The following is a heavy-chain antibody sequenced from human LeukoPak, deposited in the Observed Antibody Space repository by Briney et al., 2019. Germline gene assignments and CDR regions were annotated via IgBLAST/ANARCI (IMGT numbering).Heavy chain of an antibody. V-gene: IGHV1-18*01. D-gene: IGHD3-10*01. CDR1: GYTFSNYG. Sequence: ASVKVSCKASGYTFSNYGIGWVRQAPGQGLEWVGWVSTYDADTNYAQKLQGRVTMTTDTSTSTAYMELRSLTSDDAAVYYCARGDYFDYWGQGTLVTVSS. CDR2: VSTYDADT. J-gene: IGHJ4*02. CDR3: ARGDYFDY.